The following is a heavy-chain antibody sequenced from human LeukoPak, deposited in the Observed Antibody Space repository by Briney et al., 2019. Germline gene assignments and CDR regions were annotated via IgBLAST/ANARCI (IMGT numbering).Heavy chain of an antibody. CDR2: IIPIFGTE. CDR1: GGTFSSYG. J-gene: IGHJ4*02. D-gene: IGHD3-16*01. CDR3: ARVGDQGGVFPY. Sequence: ASVKVSCKASGGTFSSYGISWVRQAPGQGLEWMGGIIPIFGTENYAQKFQGRVTITADKSTSTAYMELSSLRSEDTAVYYCARVGDQGGVFPYWGQGTLVTVSS. V-gene: IGHV1-69*06.